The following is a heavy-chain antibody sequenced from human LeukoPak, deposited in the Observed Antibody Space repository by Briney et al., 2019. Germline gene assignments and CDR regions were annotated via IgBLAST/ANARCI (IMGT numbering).Heavy chain of an antibody. Sequence: GGSVKDSCTASGYTLTSYDMNWVRQATGQGLEWIGWMNPNSGNTGYAQKFQGRVTMTRNTSISTVYMELSSLRSEDTAVYYCARAPPRRHIVVVMPYYYYYGMDVWGQGTTVTVSS. CDR3: ARAPPRRHIVVVMPYYYYYGMDV. J-gene: IGHJ6*02. CDR1: GYTLTSYD. CDR2: MNPNSGNT. D-gene: IGHD3-22*01. V-gene: IGHV1-8*01.